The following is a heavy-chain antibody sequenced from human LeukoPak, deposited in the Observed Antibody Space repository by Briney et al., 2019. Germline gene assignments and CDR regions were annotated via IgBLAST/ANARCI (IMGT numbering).Heavy chain of an antibody. CDR1: GFTFSSYA. CDR3: AARDVIAATFDY. D-gene: IGHD2-15*01. CDR2: ISGSGGST. V-gene: IGHV3-23*01. J-gene: IGHJ4*02. Sequence: GESLRLSCAASGFTFSSYAMSWVRQAPGKGLEWVSVISGSGGSTYYADSVKGRFTISRDNSKNTLYLQMNSLRAEDTAVYYCAARDVIAATFDYWGQGTLVTVSS.